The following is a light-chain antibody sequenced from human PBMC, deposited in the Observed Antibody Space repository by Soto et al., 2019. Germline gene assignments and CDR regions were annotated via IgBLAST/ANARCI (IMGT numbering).Light chain of an antibody. Sequence: QSALTQPRSVSGSPGQSVTISCTGTSSDVGGYNYVSWYQQHPGKAPKLMIYHVSKRPSGVPDRFSGSKSGNTASLTISGLQAEDEADYYCCSYAGSYRGVFGTGTKLTVL. CDR3: CSYAGSYRGV. CDR1: SSDVGGYNY. V-gene: IGLV2-11*01. CDR2: HVS. J-gene: IGLJ1*01.